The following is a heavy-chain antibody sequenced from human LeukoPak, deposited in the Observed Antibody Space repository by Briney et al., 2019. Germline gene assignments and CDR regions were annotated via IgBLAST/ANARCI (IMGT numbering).Heavy chain of an antibody. Sequence: PSETLSLTCSVSGGSISSYYWSWIRQSPGKGLEWIGYIHYSGSTNYNPSLKSRVTISVDTSKNQFSLKLRSVTAADTAVYYCARPLGYCSGGSCRAGAFDIWGQGTMVTVSS. CDR1: GGSISSYY. J-gene: IGHJ3*02. V-gene: IGHV4-59*01. D-gene: IGHD2-15*01. CDR3: ARPLGYCSGGSCRAGAFDI. CDR2: IHYSGST.